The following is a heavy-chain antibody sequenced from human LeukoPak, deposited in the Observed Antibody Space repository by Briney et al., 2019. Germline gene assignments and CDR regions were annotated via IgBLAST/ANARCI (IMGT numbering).Heavy chain of an antibody. Sequence: GRSLRLSCAASGFTFHDYAMHWVRQAPGKGLEWVSVVYADGATYYADSVKGRFTVSRDNSKNTLYLQMNGLRAEDTAVYFCARGGGYYGIDYWGQGTLVTVSS. CDR2: VYADGAT. J-gene: IGHJ4*02. V-gene: IGHV3-23*03. CDR1: GFTFHDYA. CDR3: ARGGGYYGIDY. D-gene: IGHD4-17*01.